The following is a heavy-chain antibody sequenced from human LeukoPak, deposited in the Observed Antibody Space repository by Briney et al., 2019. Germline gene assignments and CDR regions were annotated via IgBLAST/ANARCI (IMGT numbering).Heavy chain of an antibody. J-gene: IGHJ3*01. Sequence: PSETLSLTCTVSGGSISNYYWGWIRQPPGKGLEWIGSIYYSGSTYYNPSLKSRVTMSVDTSKNQFSLKLSSVTAADTAVYYCAREYSSSSGRRAFDFWGQGTMVTVSS. CDR1: GGSISNYY. CDR3: AREYSSSSGRRAFDF. CDR2: IYYSGST. D-gene: IGHD6-6*01. V-gene: IGHV4-39*01.